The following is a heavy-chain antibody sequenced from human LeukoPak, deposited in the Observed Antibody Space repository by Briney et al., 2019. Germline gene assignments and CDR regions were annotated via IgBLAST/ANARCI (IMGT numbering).Heavy chain of an antibody. CDR3: ARDSTIFGVVIMGGRWFDP. CDR1: GYTFTGYY. V-gene: IGHV1-2*02. D-gene: IGHD3-3*01. CDR2: INPNSGGT. J-gene: IGHJ5*02. Sequence: GASVKVSCKASGYTFTGYYMHWVRQAPGQGLEWMGWINPNSGGTNYAQKFQGRVTMTRDTSISTAYMELSRLRSDDTAVYYCARDSTIFGVVIMGGRWFDPWGQGTLVTVSS.